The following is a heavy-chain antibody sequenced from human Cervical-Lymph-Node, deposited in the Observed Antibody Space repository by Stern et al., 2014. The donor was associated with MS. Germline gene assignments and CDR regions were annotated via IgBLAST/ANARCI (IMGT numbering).Heavy chain of an antibody. CDR1: GYTFTNNW. D-gene: IGHD1-1*01. CDR3: ARHPPRRKWDDPNYGMDV. CDR2: IYPDDSDI. Sequence: EDQLVESGAEVKKPGESLKISCKGSGYTFTNNWIAWVRQMPGKGLEWMGIIYPDDSDIRYSPSLQGQVTISADKSISPCYLQWSSLKAADSAVYYCARHPPRRKWDDPNYGMDVWGQGTTVTVSS. V-gene: IGHV5-51*01. J-gene: IGHJ6*02.